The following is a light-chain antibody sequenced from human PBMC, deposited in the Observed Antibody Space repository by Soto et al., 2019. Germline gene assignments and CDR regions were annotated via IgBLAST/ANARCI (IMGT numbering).Light chain of an antibody. CDR2: DVS. V-gene: IGLV2-11*01. CDR3: CSYAGGPYV. CDR1: SSDVGGYNY. Sequence: QSALTQPRSVSGSPGQSVAISCTGTSSDVGGYNYVSWYQQHPGKAPKVMIYDVSKRPSGVPDRFSGSKSGSTASLTISGLQAEDEADYYCCSYAGGPYVFGTGTKVPVL. J-gene: IGLJ1*01.